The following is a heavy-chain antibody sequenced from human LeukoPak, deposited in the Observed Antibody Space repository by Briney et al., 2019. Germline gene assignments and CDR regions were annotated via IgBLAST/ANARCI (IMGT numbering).Heavy chain of an antibody. Sequence: ASVKVSCKASGYTFTGYYMHWVRQAPGQGLEWMGWINPNSGGTNYAQKFQGWVTMTRDTSISTAYMELSRLRSDDTAVYYCARGEVVTAIRYDAFDIWGQGTMVTVSS. J-gene: IGHJ3*02. CDR2: INPNSGGT. CDR3: ARGEVVTAIRYDAFDI. D-gene: IGHD2-21*02. V-gene: IGHV1-2*04. CDR1: GYTFTGYY.